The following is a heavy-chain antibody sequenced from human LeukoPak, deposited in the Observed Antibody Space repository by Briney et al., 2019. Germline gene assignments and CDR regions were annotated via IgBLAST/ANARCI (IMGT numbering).Heavy chain of an antibody. Sequence: LPGGSLRLSCAASGFTVSSNYMSWVRQAPGKGLEWVSVIYSGGNTYYADSVKGRFTISRHNSKNTLYLQMNSLRAEDTAVYYCARDLVLWFGELRSYYYYGMDVWGQGTTVTVSS. D-gene: IGHD3-10*01. CDR3: ARDLVLWFGELRSYYYYGMDV. J-gene: IGHJ6*02. CDR2: IYSGGNT. CDR1: GFTVSSNY. V-gene: IGHV3-53*04.